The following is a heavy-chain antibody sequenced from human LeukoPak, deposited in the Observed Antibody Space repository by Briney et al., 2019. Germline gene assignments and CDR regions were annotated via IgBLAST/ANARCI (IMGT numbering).Heavy chain of an antibody. CDR2: IYKDGST. J-gene: IGHJ6*02. D-gene: IGHD2-21*01. CDR3: AGAYCGGDSCNYYGFDV. Sequence: GSLRLSCEVSGFTLREYWMVCLPQAPGKALEWIAYIYKDGSTEYSPCLKSRITMSEDTSKNEFSLKLSPVTAADTAVYYCAGAYCGGDSCNYYGFDVWGQGTTVTVSS. CDR1: GFTLREYW. V-gene: IGHV4-59*01.